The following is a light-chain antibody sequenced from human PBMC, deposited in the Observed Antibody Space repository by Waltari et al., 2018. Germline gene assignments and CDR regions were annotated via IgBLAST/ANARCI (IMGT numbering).Light chain of an antibody. CDR3: QQYSGSPRT. CDR2: GAS. CDR1: QIVISDS. Sequence: ENVLTQSPGTLSLSPGEGAALSCRASQIVISDSLAWYQHKPGQAPRLLIYGASNMATGIPDRFRGSGSGTDFTLTISSLEPEDFAIYYCQQYSGSPRTFGQGTKVEIK. J-gene: IGKJ1*01. V-gene: IGKV3-20*01.